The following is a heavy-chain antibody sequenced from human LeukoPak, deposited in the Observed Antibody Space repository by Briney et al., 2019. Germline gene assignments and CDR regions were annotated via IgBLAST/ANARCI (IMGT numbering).Heavy chain of an antibody. D-gene: IGHD3-10*01. J-gene: IGHJ6*04. Sequence: SETLSLTCAVYGGSFSGYYWSWIRQPPGKGLEWIGEINHSGSTNYNPSLKSRVTISVDTPKNQFSLKLSSVTAADTAVYYCARSITMVRGVYYYGMDVWGKGTTVTVSS. CDR1: GGSFSGYY. CDR3: ARSITMVRGVYYYGMDV. V-gene: IGHV4-34*01. CDR2: INHSGST.